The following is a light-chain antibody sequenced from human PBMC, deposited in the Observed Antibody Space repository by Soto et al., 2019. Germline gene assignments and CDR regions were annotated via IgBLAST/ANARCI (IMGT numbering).Light chain of an antibody. Sequence: QSALTQPRSVSGSPGQSVTISCTGTSSDVGGYNYVSWYQQHPGKAPKLMIYDVSKLPSGVPDRFSGCKSGNTASLAISGLQAEDGADYCCCSYSGSYPLYVFGTGTKVTFL. J-gene: IGLJ1*01. CDR1: SSDVGGYNY. V-gene: IGLV2-11*01. CDR2: DVS. CDR3: CSYSGSYPLYV.